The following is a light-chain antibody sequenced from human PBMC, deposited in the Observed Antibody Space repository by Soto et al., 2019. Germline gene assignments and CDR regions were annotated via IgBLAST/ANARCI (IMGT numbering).Light chain of an antibody. CDR3: QQRYKTSLSS. J-gene: IGKJ2*01. Sequence: DIQMTQSPSFLSASFVYRFTITCLASQRIDNFLNWYQQKPGKAPKLLIYGASSLQSGVPSRFSGSGSGTDFTLTITSLQPEDSATYHCQQRYKTSLSSFGQGTKVDNK. V-gene: IGKV1-39*01. CDR1: QRIDNF. CDR2: GAS.